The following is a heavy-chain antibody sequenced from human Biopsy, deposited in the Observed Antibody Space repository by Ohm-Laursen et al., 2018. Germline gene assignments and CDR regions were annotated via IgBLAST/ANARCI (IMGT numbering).Heavy chain of an antibody. Sequence: SLRLSCAASGFTFSNYWMGWVRQAPGKGLEWVANIKQDVSERFYVDSVKGRFTISRDNAKNSLYLQMNSLRAEDTAVYYCARAYPPPGRRLVVVAGDFDCWGQGTRVTVSS. V-gene: IGHV3-7*01. CDR1: GFTFSNYW. CDR3: ARAYPPPGRRLVVVAGDFDC. CDR2: IKQDVSER. J-gene: IGHJ4*02. D-gene: IGHD2-15*01.